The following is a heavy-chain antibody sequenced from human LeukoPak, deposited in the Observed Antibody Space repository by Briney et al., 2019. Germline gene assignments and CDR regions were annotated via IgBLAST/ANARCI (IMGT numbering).Heavy chain of an antibody. CDR2: INPNTGDR. CDR1: GYTFIGYY. CDR3: ARTTSLTASGYDY. Sequence: GASVKVSCKASGYTFIGYYIHWVRQAPGQGLEWMGWINPNTGDRGYAQKFQGRVSSTSDTSISTAYMELGSPRSEDTAVYFCARTTSLTASGYDYWGQGTLVTVSS. J-gene: IGHJ4*02. V-gene: IGHV1-8*03. D-gene: IGHD4-17*01.